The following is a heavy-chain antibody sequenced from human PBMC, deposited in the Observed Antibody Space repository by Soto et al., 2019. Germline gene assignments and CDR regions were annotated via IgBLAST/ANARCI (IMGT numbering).Heavy chain of an antibody. J-gene: IGHJ5*02. CDR2: TYYRSKWYK. Sequence: KTSETLSLTCAISGDSVSSNSAAWNWIRQSPSRGLEWLGRTYYRSKWYKEYAASVRSRITINPDTSKNQFSLQLNSVSPEDTAVYYCVRTVGWLDPWGQGILVTVSS. CDR1: GDSVSSNSAA. V-gene: IGHV6-1*01. CDR3: VRTVGWLDP. D-gene: IGHD2-15*01.